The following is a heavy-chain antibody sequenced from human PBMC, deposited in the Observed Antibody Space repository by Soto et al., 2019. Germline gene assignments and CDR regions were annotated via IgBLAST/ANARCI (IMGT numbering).Heavy chain of an antibody. J-gene: IGHJ6*02. CDR2: ISTSGGST. CDR1: GFTFSSYA. Sequence: EVQLLESGGGLVQPGGSLRLSCAASGFTFSSYAMSWVRQAPGKGLEWVSSISTSGGSTYYADSVKGRFTISRDNSNNTLYLQMYSLRAEDTAVYYCSLSDRYYGMDVWGLGTMVTVSS. CDR3: SLSDRYYGMDV. V-gene: IGHV3-23*01.